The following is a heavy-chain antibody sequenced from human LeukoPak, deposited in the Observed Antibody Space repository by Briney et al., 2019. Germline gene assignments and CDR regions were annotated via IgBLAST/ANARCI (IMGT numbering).Heavy chain of an antibody. J-gene: IGHJ4*02. Sequence: GGSLRLSCAASGFTFSSYGMHWVRQAPGKGLEWGAFIQYDGSNTYYADSVKGRFTISRDNSKNTLYLQMNSLRPEDTAVYYCAKGGIGYSYGWSDYWGQGTLVTVSS. CDR2: IQYDGSNT. D-gene: IGHD5-18*01. V-gene: IGHV3-30*02. CDR3: AKGGIGYSYGWSDY. CDR1: GFTFSSYG.